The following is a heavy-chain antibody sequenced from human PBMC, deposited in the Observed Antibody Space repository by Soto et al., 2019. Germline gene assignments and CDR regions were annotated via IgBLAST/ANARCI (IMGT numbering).Heavy chain of an antibody. Sequence: GGSLRLSWAGSGFTLSDNYMGWVRQAPGKGLEWVGRTRNKANRYTTEYAASVKGRFTVSRDESMNSLHLQMNSLKTEDTAVYYCVRTSHYGSGTWNFDFWGQGTVVTVSS. D-gene: IGHD3-10*01. CDR2: TRNKANRYTT. J-gene: IGHJ4*02. V-gene: IGHV3-72*01. CDR3: VRTSHYGSGTWNFDF. CDR1: GFTLSDNY.